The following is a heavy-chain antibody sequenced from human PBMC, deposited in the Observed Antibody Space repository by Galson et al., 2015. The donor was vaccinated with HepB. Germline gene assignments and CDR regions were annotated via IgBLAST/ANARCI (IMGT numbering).Heavy chain of an antibody. V-gene: IGHV1-46*01. CDR3: ATDTAMGSWYFDL. J-gene: IGHJ2*01. Sequence: SVKVSCKASGYTFTSYYMHWVRQAPGQGLEWMGIINPSGGSTSYAQKFQGRVTMTRDTSTSTVYMELSSLRSEDTAVYYCATDTAMGSWYFDLWGRGTLVTVSS. D-gene: IGHD5-18*01. CDR1: GYTFTSYY. CDR2: INPSGGST.